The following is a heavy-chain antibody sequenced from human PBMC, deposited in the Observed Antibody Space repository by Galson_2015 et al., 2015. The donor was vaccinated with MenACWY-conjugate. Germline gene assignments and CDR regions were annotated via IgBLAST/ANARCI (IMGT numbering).Heavy chain of an antibody. CDR3: ARATYYGSGSSYGFWPFDI. D-gene: IGHD3-10*01. CDR1: GFTFSDFW. Sequence: SLRLSCAASGFTFSDFWMTWVRQAPGKGLEWVANIKEDGTEKFYVDSVKGRFTISRDNAKNSLYLQMNGLRAEDTAVYFCARATYYGSGSSYGFWPFDIWGQGTMVTVSS. J-gene: IGHJ3*02. V-gene: IGHV3-7*03. CDR2: IKEDGTEK.